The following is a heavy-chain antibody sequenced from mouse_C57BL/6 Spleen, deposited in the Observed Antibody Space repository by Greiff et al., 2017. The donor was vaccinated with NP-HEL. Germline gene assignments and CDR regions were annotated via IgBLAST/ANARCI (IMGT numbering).Heavy chain of an antibody. CDR3: ASRYYGSSYYYAMDY. V-gene: IGHV2-9-1*01. CDR1: GFSLTSYA. CDR2: IWTGGGT. D-gene: IGHD1-1*01. J-gene: IGHJ4*01. Sequence: VKLQESGPGLVAPSQSLSITCTVSGFSLTSYAISWVRQPPGKGLEWLGVIWTGGGTNYNSALKSRLSISKDNSKSQVFLKMNSLQTDDTARYYCASRYYGSSYYYAMDYWGQGTSVTVSS.